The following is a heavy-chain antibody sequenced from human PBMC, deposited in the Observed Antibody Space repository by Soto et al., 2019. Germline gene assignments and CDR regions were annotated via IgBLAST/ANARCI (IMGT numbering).Heavy chain of an antibody. CDR1: GFTVSNNY. CDR3: TQLGAFEV. CDR2: MYSGGST. V-gene: IGHV3-53*01. Sequence: EVQLVESGGALIQPGGSLILSCAASGFTVSNNYISWVRQAPGKGLEWVSLMYSGGSTHYANSVKGRFTISRDGSKNTVYLQMKSLRAEDTAVYYCTQLGAFEVWGQGTMVTVSS. D-gene: IGHD3-16*01. J-gene: IGHJ3*01.